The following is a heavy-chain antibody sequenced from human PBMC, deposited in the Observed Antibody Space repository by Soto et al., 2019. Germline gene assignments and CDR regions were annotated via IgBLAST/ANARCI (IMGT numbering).Heavy chain of an antibody. CDR2: ISYDGSNK. D-gene: IGHD3-22*01. CDR3: ARLFVTYYSDRSGYYDIDN. CDR1: GFIFSSYP. Sequence: QVQLVESGGGVVQPGRSLRLSCAASGFIFSSYPMHWVRQAPGKGLEWLAHISYDGSNKYYADSVKGRFTISRDNSKNPLYLQLESLRAEGTAVYYCARLFVTYYSDRSGYYDIDNWGQGTLVTVSS. V-gene: IGHV3-30-3*01. J-gene: IGHJ4*02.